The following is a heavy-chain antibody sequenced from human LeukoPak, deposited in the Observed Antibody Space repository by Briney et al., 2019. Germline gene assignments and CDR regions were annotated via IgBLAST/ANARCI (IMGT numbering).Heavy chain of an antibody. CDR3: ARDYYETSGYYTPLHY. CDR2: IWFDGSNK. Sequence: AGGSLRLSCAASGFTFSRYGMHWVRQAPGKGLEWVALIWFDGSNKYYADSVKGRFTISRDNSKNTLYLQMNSLRAEDTAVYYCARDYYETSGYYTPLHYWGQGTLVTVSS. V-gene: IGHV3-33*08. J-gene: IGHJ4*02. D-gene: IGHD3-22*01. CDR1: GFTFSRYG.